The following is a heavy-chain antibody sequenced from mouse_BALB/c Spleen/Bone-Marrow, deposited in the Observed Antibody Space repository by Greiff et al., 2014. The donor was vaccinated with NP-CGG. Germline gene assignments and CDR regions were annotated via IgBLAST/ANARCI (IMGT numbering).Heavy chain of an antibody. D-gene: IGHD2-3*01. Sequence: EVQLQQSGPGLVKPGASVKISCKTSGYTFTEYTMHWVKQSHGKSLEWIGGINPNNGGTSYNQKFKGKATLTVDKSSSTAYMELRSLTSEESAVYYCARWRDGYYSWFAYWGQGTLVTVSA. CDR3: ARWRDGYYSWFAY. V-gene: IGHV1-18*01. CDR1: GYTFTEYT. CDR2: INPNNGGT. J-gene: IGHJ3*01.